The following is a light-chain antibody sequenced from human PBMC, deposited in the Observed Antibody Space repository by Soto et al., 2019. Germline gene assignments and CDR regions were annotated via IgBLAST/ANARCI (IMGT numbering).Light chain of an antibody. Sequence: DIQMTQSPSTPSASAGDRVTITCRASQNVTTWLAWYQHKPGKAPKLLLCDVSNLESGVPSRFSGSGSGTEFTLTISSLQSDDFATYFCQQYDSYRTFGQGTKV. V-gene: IGKV1-5*01. CDR3: QQYDSYRT. CDR2: DVS. CDR1: QNVTTW. J-gene: IGKJ1*01.